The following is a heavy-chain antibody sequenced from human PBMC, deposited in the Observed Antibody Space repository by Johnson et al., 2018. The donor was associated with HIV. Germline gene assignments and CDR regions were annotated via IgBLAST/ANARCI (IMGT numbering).Heavy chain of an antibody. CDR3: ARGGYNFWSGYLGAFDI. CDR2: IKQDGSEK. Sequence: MLLVESGGGLVQPGGSLRLSCAASGFTFSSYWMSWVRQAPGKGLEWVANIKQDGSEKYYVDSVKGRFTISRDNAKNSLYLQMNSLRAEDTAVYYCARGGYNFWSGYLGAFDIWGQGTMVTVSS. V-gene: IGHV3-7*01. CDR1: GFTFSSYW. J-gene: IGHJ3*02. D-gene: IGHD3-3*01.